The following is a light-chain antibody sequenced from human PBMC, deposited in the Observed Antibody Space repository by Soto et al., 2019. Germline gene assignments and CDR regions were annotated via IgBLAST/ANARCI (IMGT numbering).Light chain of an antibody. CDR3: QQYGSAPLT. Sequence: EIVLTHSPCTLSLSPGERATLSCMASQSVSSSYLAWYQQKPGQAPRLLIYGASSRATGIPDRFSGSGSGTDFTLTISRLEPEDFEFYYCQQYGSAPLTFGGGTKVDIK. J-gene: IGKJ4*01. CDR2: GAS. V-gene: IGKV3-20*01. CDR1: QSVSSSY.